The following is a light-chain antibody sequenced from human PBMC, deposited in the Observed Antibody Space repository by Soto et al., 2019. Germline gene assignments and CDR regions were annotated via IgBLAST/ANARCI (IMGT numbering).Light chain of an antibody. CDR3: SSYAGSNNLGV. J-gene: IGLJ1*01. CDR2: EVS. Sequence: QSVLTQPPSASGAPGQSVTISCTGTSSDVGGYNSVYCNPQHPAKAPTPLIYEVSKRPPGVPDRFSGSKSGNTASLTVSGLQAEDEADYYCSSYAGSNNLGVFGTGTKVTVL. CDR1: SSDVGGYNS. V-gene: IGLV2-8*01.